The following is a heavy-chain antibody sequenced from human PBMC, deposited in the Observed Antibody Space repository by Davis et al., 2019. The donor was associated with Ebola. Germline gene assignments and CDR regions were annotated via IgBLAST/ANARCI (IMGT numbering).Heavy chain of an antibody. D-gene: IGHD3-16*01. CDR1: GFTFSNYG. Sequence: GESLKISCAASGFTFSNYGIHWVRQAPGKGLEWVAGLLYDGSKEFYADSVKGRFTISRDNSKNTLYLQMNSLRPEDTALYYYAKDDYLQRWGGFDIWGQGTMVTVSS. J-gene: IGHJ3*02. CDR3: AKDDYLQRWGGFDI. V-gene: IGHV3-30*18. CDR2: LLYDGSKE.